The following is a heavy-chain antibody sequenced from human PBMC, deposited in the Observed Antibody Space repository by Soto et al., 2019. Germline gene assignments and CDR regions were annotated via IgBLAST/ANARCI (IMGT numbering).Heavy chain of an antibody. J-gene: IGHJ4*02. CDR2: IIPIFGTA. CDR3: AREYNESSGDYYAFALDD. V-gene: IGHV1-69*01. CDR1: GGTFSSYA. Sequence: QVQLVQSGAEVKKPGSSVKVSCKASGGTFSSYAISWVRQAPGQGLEWMGGIIPIFGTANYAQKCQGRVTITADESTSTAYMEQSSRRSEDTAVYYGAREYNESSGDYYAFALDDWGQGTLVTVSS. D-gene: IGHD3-22*01.